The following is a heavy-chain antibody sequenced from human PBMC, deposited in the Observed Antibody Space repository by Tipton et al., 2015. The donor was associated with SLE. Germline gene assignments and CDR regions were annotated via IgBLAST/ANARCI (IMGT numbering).Heavy chain of an antibody. Sequence: SLRLSCAASGFTFSSYAMHWVRQAPGKGLEWVAVISYDGSNKYYADSVKGRFTISRDNSKNTLYLQMNSLRAEDTAVYYCARDLLALGIGAFDIWGQGTMVTVSS. CDR1: GFTFSSYA. V-gene: IGHV3-30*04. J-gene: IGHJ3*02. D-gene: IGHD7-27*01. CDR2: ISYDGSNK. CDR3: ARDLLALGIGAFDI.